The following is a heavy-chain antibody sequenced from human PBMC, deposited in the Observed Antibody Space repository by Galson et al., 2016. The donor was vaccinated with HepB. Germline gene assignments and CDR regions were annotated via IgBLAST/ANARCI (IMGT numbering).Heavy chain of an antibody. CDR1: GYPFMSYA. J-gene: IGHJ6*02. CDR2: IAAYNGDT. V-gene: IGHV1-18*04. D-gene: IGHD3-3*01. Sequence: SVKVSCKASGYPFMSYAITWVRQSRGKGLEWVGWIAAYNGDTEYAQKLRDRVTLTTDTSTNTAHMELRSLTSDDTAVYYCAKGTTGFHSSFGVVTHGMDVWGQGTTVTVSS. CDR3: AKGTTGFHSSFGVVTHGMDV.